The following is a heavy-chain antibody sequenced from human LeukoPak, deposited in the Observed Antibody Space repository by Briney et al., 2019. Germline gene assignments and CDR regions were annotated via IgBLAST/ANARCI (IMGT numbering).Heavy chain of an antibody. CDR2: ISGVGGST. CDR1: KFTFSNYD. Sequence: PGGSLRLSCAASKFTFSNYDINCVRQSPGKALECVSGISGVGGSTYYADSVKGRFTISRDNSKNPLYLQMDSLRAEDTALYYCAKGSGINHYHWIDPWGQGTLVTVSS. V-gene: IGHV3-23*01. J-gene: IGHJ5*02. CDR3: AKGSGINHYHWIDP. D-gene: IGHD1-14*01.